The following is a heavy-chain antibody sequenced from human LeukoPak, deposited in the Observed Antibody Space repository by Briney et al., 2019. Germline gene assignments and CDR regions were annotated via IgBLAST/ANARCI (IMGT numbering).Heavy chain of an antibody. D-gene: IGHD3-9*01. Sequence: ASVKVSCKASGYTFTSYYMHWVRQAPGQGLEWMGIINPSGGSTSYAQKFQGRVTMTRDTSTSTVYMELSSLRSGDTAVYYCARGTEDYDILTGSHDYWGQGTLVTVSS. CDR2: INPSGGST. CDR3: ARGTEDYDILTGSHDY. J-gene: IGHJ4*02. V-gene: IGHV1-46*01. CDR1: GYTFTSYY.